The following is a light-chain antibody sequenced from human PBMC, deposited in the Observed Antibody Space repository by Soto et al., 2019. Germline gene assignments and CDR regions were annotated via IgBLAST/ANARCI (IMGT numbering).Light chain of an antibody. CDR2: AAS. Sequence: AIQMTQSPSSLSSSVGDRVTLTCRASQAIRSDLAWYQQKPGMAPKFLIFAASNLHRGVPARFSGSGSGTDFTLTISSLQPEDVATYYCRQLYNYPRTFGRGTKVEV. V-gene: IGKV1-6*01. J-gene: IGKJ4*02. CDR3: RQLYNYPRT. CDR1: QAIRSD.